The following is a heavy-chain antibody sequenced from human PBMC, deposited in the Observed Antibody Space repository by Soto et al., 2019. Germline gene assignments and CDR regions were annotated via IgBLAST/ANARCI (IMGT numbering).Heavy chain of an antibody. Sequence: QVQLVESGGGVVQPGRSLRLSCAASGFTFSSYAMHWVRQAPGKGLEWVAVISYDGSNKYYADSVKGRFTISRDNSKNTLYLQMNSLRAEDTAVYYCARDGLQWELSADFDYWGQGTLVTVSS. CDR1: GFTFSSYA. CDR3: ARDGLQWELSADFDY. V-gene: IGHV3-30-3*01. J-gene: IGHJ4*02. D-gene: IGHD1-26*01. CDR2: ISYDGSNK.